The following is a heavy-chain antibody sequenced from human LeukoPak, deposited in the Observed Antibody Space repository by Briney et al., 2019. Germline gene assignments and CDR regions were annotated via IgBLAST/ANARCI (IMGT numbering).Heavy chain of an antibody. D-gene: IGHD6-13*01. Sequence: ASVKVSCKASGYTYTTDGISWVRQAPGQGLEWMGWIDTYSGKTNYAQKFQGRVTMTSDTSTSTAYMELRSLRSDDTAVYYCARDRGIAEADSFDPWGQGTLVTVSS. CDR3: ARDRGIAEADSFDP. CDR1: GYTYTTDG. V-gene: IGHV1-18*01. CDR2: IDTYSGKT. J-gene: IGHJ5*02.